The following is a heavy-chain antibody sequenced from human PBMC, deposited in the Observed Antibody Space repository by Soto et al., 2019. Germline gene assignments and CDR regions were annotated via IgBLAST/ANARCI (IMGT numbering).Heavy chain of an antibody. CDR2: ISSSSSYT. CDR3: ARVKEGGYREADY. CDR1: GFTFSDYY. Sequence: GGSLRLSCAASGFTFSDYYMKWIRQAPGKGLEWISYISSSSSYTNYADSVKGRFIISRDNAKNSLYLQMNSLRVEDTAVYYCARVKEGGYREADYWGQGTLVTVSS. V-gene: IGHV3-11*06. D-gene: IGHD3-22*01. J-gene: IGHJ4*02.